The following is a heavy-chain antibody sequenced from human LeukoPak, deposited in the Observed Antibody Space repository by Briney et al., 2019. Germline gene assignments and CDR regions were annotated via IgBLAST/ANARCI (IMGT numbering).Heavy chain of an antibody. V-gene: IGHV3-30*02. CDR2: IRYDGSNK. Sequence: TGGSLRLSCAASGFTFSSYGMHWVRQAPGKGLEWVAFIRYDGSNKYYADSVKGRFTISRDNSKNTLYLQMNSLRAEDTAVYYCAKGQGIMITFGGVLDYWGQGTLVTVSS. CDR1: GFTFSSYG. J-gene: IGHJ4*02. CDR3: AKGQGIMITFGGVLDY. D-gene: IGHD3-16*01.